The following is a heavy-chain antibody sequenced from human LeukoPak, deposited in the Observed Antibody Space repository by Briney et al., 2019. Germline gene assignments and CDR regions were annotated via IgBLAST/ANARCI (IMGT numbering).Heavy chain of an antibody. J-gene: IGHJ4*02. CDR2: ISSGSSTT. D-gene: IGHD3-3*01. CDR3: ARAAFFQY. V-gene: IGHV3-48*03. Sequence: GGSRKPSCAAPGFTFSSYEMNWVRQAPGKGLEWVYDISSGSSTTYYADSVEGRFTLSKDNGKKALYPQMNSRRAEDTAVYYCARAAFFQYWGQGTLVTVSS. CDR1: GFTFSSYE.